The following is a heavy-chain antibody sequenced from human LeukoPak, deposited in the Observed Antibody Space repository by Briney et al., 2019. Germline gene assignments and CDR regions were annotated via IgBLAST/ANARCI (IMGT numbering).Heavy chain of an antibody. CDR2: INHSGST. J-gene: IGHJ4*02. CDR3: ARARITMIVVVNLFDY. D-gene: IGHD3-22*01. Sequence: PSETLSLTCTVSGASINNYYWSWIRQPPGKGLEWIGEINHSGSTNYNPSLKSRVTISVDTSKNQFSLKLSSVTAADTAVYYCARARITMIVVVNLFDYWGQGTLVAVSS. CDR1: GASINNYY. V-gene: IGHV4-34*01.